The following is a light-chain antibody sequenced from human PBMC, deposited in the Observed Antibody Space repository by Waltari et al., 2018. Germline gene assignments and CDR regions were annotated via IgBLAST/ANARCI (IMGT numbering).Light chain of an antibody. CDR1: QSPLYSDGKPS. CDR2: DVS. Sequence: IVMTQTPPSLSVTPGQSASISCKSNQSPLYSDGKPSLHWYLQRPGQSPQLLIYDVSSRFAGVPDRINGRGSGTDFTLEISRVEAEDVGVYYCMQGLLPPLTFGGGTKVEIK. CDR3: MQGLLPPLT. V-gene: IGKV2-29*02. J-gene: IGKJ4*01.